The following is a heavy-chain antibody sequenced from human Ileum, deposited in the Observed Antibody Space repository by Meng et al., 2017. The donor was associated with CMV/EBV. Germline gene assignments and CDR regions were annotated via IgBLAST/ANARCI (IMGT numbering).Heavy chain of an antibody. CDR3: SGYSSDWDRRDY. J-gene: IGHJ4*02. CDR2: IFYSGST. D-gene: IGHD6-19*01. Sequence: CTVSGGSISTRTYDWVWSRQPPGKGLEWIGSIFYSGSTYYNPSLKSRITVSEDTSKNQFSLKLSSVTAADTAVYYCSGYSSDWDRRDYWGQGTLVTVSS. V-gene: IGHV4-39*01. CDR1: GGSISTRTYD.